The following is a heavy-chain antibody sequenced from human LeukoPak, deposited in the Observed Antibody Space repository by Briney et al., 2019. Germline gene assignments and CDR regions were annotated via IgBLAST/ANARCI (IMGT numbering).Heavy chain of an antibody. CDR1: GFTFSSYA. CDR2: ISGSGGST. Sequence: GGSLRLSCAASGFTFSSYAMSWVRQAPGKGLEWVSAISGSGGSTYYADSVKGRFTISRDNSKNTLYLQMNSLRAEDTAVYYCAKVFVGSGVAGPYYFDYWGRGTLVTVSS. D-gene: IGHD6-19*01. J-gene: IGHJ4*02. V-gene: IGHV3-23*01. CDR3: AKVFVGSGVAGPYYFDY.